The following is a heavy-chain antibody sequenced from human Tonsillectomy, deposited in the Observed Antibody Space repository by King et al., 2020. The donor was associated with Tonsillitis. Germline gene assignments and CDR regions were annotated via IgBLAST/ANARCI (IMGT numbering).Heavy chain of an antibody. CDR1: GYSFTSYW. CDR2: IYPGDSDT. V-gene: IGHV5-51*03. D-gene: IGHD2-2*01. CDR3: ARLEDCSSTSCFYYFDY. Sequence: VQLVESGAEVKKPGESLKISCTGSGYSFTSYWIGWVRQMPGKGLEWMGIIYPGDSDTRYSPSFQGQVTISADKSISTAYLQWSSLKASDTAMYYCARLEDCSSTSCFYYFDYWGQGTLVTVSS. J-gene: IGHJ4*02.